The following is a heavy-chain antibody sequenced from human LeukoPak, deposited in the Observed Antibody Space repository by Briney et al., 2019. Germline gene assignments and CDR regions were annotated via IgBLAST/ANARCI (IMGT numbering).Heavy chain of an antibody. CDR1: GGSVSSSSYY. Sequence: SETLSLTCTVSGGSVSSSSYYWGWIRQPPGKGLEWIGSIYYSGSTYYNPSLKSRVTISVDTSKNQFSLKLSSVTAADTAVYYCAGTVGYSSSFDYWGQGILVTVST. CDR2: IYYSGST. CDR3: AGTVGYSSSFDY. V-gene: IGHV4-39*01. J-gene: IGHJ4*02. D-gene: IGHD6-13*01.